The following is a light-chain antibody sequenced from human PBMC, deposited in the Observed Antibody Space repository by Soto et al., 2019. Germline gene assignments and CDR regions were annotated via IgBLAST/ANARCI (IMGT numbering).Light chain of an antibody. V-gene: IGLV1-44*01. J-gene: IGLJ1*01. Sequence: QSVLTQPPSASGTPGQRVTISCSGSRSNIGSNSVNWYQQLPGTAPKLLIYSNDQRPSGVPDRFSGSKSDTSASLAISGLQSEDEADYYCAAWDDSLTGPVFGTGTKVTVL. CDR1: RSNIGSNS. CDR2: SND. CDR3: AAWDDSLTGPV.